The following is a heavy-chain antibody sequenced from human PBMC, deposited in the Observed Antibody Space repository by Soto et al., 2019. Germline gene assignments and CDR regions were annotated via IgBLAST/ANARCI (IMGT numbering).Heavy chain of an antibody. CDR3: AKGLSYSGAYFPFGY. D-gene: IGHD1-26*01. CDR1: GFMFSSYG. Sequence: EVQLLESGGTLVQPGGSLRLSCAASGFMFSSYGMSWVRQSPGKGLEWVSSISGSGGSTYYADSVKGRFTISRDNSKSTLYLQMSSLRAEDTAVYSCAKGLSYSGAYFPFGYWGQGTLVTVSS. CDR2: ISGSGGST. V-gene: IGHV3-23*01. J-gene: IGHJ4*02.